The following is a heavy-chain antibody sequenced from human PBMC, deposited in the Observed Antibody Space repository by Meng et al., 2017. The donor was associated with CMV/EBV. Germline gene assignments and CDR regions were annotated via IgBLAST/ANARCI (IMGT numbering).Heavy chain of an antibody. Sequence: AASGFSFSSHWMHWVRQVPGKGLAWVSRTNSDGRSPSYADSVKGRFTISRDNAKNTLYLQMNSLGAEDTAVYYCATGYSNSWYSFDYWGLGTLVTVSS. D-gene: IGHD6-13*01. V-gene: IGHV3-74*01. J-gene: IGHJ4*01. CDR1: GFSFSSHW. CDR3: ATGYSNSWYSFDY. CDR2: TNSDGRSP.